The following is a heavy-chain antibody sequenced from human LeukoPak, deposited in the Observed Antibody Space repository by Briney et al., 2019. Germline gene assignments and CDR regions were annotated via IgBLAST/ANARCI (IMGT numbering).Heavy chain of an antibody. V-gene: IGHV3-30-3*01. CDR2: ISNDGSNK. J-gene: IGHJ4*02. CDR1: GFTSSSYA. CDR3: ARVYDYELDY. D-gene: IGHD4-17*01. Sequence: PGRSLRLSCAASGFTSSSYAMHWVRQAPGKGLEWVAVISNDGSNKYYADPVKGRFTISRDNSKSTLYLQMNSLRAEDTAVFYCARVYDYELDYWGQGTLVTVSS.